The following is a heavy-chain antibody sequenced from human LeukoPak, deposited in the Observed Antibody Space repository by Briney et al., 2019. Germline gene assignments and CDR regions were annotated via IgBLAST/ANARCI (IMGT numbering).Heavy chain of an antibody. Sequence: GAPVRLSYTPSVYTFTHYYMHWGRQAPGKGREWMGRVDPEDGETIYAEKFQGRVTITADTSTDTAYMELSSLRSEDTAVYYCATIGELLDYWGQGTLVTVSS. CDR2: VDPEDGET. CDR3: ATIGELLDY. D-gene: IGHD1-26*01. V-gene: IGHV1-69-2*01. J-gene: IGHJ4*02. CDR1: VYTFTHYY.